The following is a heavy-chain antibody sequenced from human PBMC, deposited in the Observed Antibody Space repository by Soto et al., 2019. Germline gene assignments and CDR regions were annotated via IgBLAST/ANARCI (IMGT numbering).Heavy chain of an antibody. D-gene: IGHD6-19*01. CDR1: GFSFSEYS. CDR2: ISCDTATT. J-gene: IGHJ6*01. Sequence: GGSVRPSCAASGFSFSEYSMTWVRQAPGKGLQGVSAISCDTATTHYADSVRGRCTSSIDHSRDPLHLQMYRLRLEDTATSYCAKPLQQWMLQDYNLDGWRQGTT. V-gene: IGHV3-23*01. CDR3: AKPLQQWMLQDYNLDG.